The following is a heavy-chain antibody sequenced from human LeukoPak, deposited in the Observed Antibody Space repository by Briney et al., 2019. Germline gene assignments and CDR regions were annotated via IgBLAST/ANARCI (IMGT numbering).Heavy chain of an antibody. J-gene: IGHJ4*02. V-gene: IGHV1-46*01. CDR2: INPNGDLT. Sequence: ASVKVSCKASAYTFTGYYVHWARQAPGQGLEWMGIINPNGDLTRYAQRFQGRLTVTRDTSTSTVSMELSSLGSDDPAVYYCAREVPGGYIDWWGQGTLVTVSS. CDR3: AREVPGGYIDW. D-gene: IGHD5-12*01. CDR1: AYTFTGYY.